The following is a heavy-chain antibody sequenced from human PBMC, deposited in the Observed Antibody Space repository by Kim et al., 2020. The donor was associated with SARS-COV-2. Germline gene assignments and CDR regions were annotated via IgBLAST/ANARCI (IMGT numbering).Heavy chain of an antibody. J-gene: IGHJ4*02. CDR1: GGSISAYY. D-gene: IGHD5-12*01. CDR2: IYYSGNT. Sequence: SETLSLTCSVSGGSISAYYWSWIRQPPGKGLEWIGFIYYSGNTNYNPSLKSRVTMAVDTSKNQISLSLSSVTTADTAVYYCARGQWLITAWGRGTLVAVSS. V-gene: IGHV4-59*13. CDR3: ARGQWLITA.